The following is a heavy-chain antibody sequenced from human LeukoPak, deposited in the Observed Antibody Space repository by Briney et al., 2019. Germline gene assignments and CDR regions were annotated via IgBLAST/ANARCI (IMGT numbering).Heavy chain of an antibody. Sequence: PGRSLRLSCAASGFTFDDYAMHWVRQAPGKGLEWVSGISWNSGSIGYADSVKGRFTISRDNAKNSLYLQMNSLRAEDTALYYCAKDKGEVPAGTLPFAYGGRETLVPVPS. J-gene: IGHJ4*02. CDR3: AKDKGEVPAGTLPFAY. CDR2: ISWNSGSI. V-gene: IGHV3-9*01. D-gene: IGHD2-2*01. CDR1: GFTFDDYA.